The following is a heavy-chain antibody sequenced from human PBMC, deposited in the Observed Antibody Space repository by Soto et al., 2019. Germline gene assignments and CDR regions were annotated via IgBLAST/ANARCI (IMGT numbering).Heavy chain of an antibody. V-gene: IGHV3-30-3*01. CDR3: ARDKVREGGGSSHEYYYYGMDV. CDR1: GFTFSSYA. D-gene: IGHD2-15*01. J-gene: IGHJ6*02. CDR2: ISYDGSNK. Sequence: LRLSCAASGFTFSSYAMHWVRQAPGKGLEWVAVISYDGSNKYYADSVKGRFTISRDNSKNTLYLQMNSLRAEDTAVYYCARDKVREGGGSSHEYYYYGMDVWGQGTTVTVSS.